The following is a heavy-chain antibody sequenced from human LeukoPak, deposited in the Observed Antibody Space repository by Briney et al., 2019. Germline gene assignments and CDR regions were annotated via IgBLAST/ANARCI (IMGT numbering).Heavy chain of an antibody. J-gene: IGHJ4*02. Sequence: GGSLRLSCAASGFTFSSYSMNWVRQAPGKGLEWVSSISSSSSYIYYADSVKGRFTISRDNSKNTLYLQMNSLRAEDTAVYYCAKGYYVWGSYRYTEFDCWGQGTLVTVSS. CDR2: ISSSSSYI. V-gene: IGHV3-21*01. CDR1: GFTFSSYS. D-gene: IGHD3-16*02. CDR3: AKGYYVWGSYRYTEFDC.